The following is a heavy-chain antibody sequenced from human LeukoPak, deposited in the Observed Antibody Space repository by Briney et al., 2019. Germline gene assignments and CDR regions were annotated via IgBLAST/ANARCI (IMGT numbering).Heavy chain of an antibody. CDR3: ARGPRYDFWSGYQTFDY. V-gene: IGHV4-30-2*01. CDR1: GGSISSGGYS. Sequence: SKTLSLTCTVSGGSISSGGYSWSWIRQPPGKGLEWIGYIYHSGSTYYNPSLKSRVTISVDRSKNQFSLKLSSVTAADTAVYYCARGPRYDFWSGYQTFDYWGQGTLVTVSS. CDR2: IYHSGST. D-gene: IGHD3-3*01. J-gene: IGHJ4*02.